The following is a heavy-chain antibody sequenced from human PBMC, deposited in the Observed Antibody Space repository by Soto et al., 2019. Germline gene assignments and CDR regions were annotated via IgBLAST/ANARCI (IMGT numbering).Heavy chain of an antibody. CDR1: GGTFSSYA. D-gene: IGHD6-13*01. CDR3: ARGDSSSWPLVIYYYGMDV. Sequence: ASVKVSCKASGGTFSSYAISWVRQAPGQGLEWMGGIIPIFGTANYAQKFQGRVTITADESTSTAYMELSSLRSEDTAVYYCARGDSSSWPLVIYYYGMDVWGQGTTVTVSS. J-gene: IGHJ6*02. V-gene: IGHV1-69*13. CDR2: IIPIFGTA.